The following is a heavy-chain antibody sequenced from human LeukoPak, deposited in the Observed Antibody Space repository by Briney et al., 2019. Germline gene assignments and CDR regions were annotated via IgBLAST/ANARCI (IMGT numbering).Heavy chain of an antibody. CDR3: AREGDFNDYVWGSYRSDAFDI. CDR2: INPNSGGT. Sequence: ASVKVSCKASGYTFTGYYMHWVRQAPGQGREWMGWINPNSGGTNYAQKFQVRVTITRHTSISTPYMELSRLRSDDTAVYYCAREGDFNDYVWGSYRSDAFDIWGQGTMVTVSS. J-gene: IGHJ3*02. V-gene: IGHV1-2*02. CDR1: GYTFTGYY. D-gene: IGHD3-16*02.